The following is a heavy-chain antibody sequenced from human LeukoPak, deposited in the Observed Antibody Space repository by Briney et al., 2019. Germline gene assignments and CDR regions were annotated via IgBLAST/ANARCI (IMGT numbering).Heavy chain of an antibody. CDR2: IYSSGST. V-gene: IGHV4-4*07. CDR3: ARGGIAAAPFDY. D-gene: IGHD6-13*01. J-gene: IGHJ4*02. CDR1: GGSISSYY. Sequence: SETLSLTCTVSGGSISSYYWSWLRQPAGKGLEWLGRIYSSGSTNYHPSLKSRVTMSVDTSKNQFSLKLSSVPAADTAVYYCARGGIAAAPFDYWGQGTLVTVSS.